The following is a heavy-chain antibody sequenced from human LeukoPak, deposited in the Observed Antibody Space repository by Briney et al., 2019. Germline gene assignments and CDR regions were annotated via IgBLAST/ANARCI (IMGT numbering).Heavy chain of an antibody. CDR2: ISGSGGST. D-gene: IGHD3-22*01. CDR3: APRVVTMRVVP. J-gene: IGHJ5*02. V-gene: IGHV3-23*01. CDR1: GFTFSSYA. Sequence: GGSLRLSCAASGFTFSSYAMSWVRQAPGKGLEWVSAISGSGGSTYYADSVKGRFTISRDNSKNTLYLQMNSLRAEDTAAYYCAPRVVTMRVVPWGQGTLVTVSS.